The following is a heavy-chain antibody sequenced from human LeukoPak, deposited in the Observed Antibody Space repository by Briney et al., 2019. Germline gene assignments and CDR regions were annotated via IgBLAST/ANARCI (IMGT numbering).Heavy chain of an antibody. J-gene: IGHJ4*02. CDR2: ISAYNGNT. CDR3: ARIAYCGGDCYTTYFDY. CDR1: GYTFTSYG. V-gene: IGHV1-18*01. D-gene: IGHD2-21*01. Sequence: ASVKVSCKASGYTFTSYGISWVRQAPGQGLEWMGWISAYNGNTNYAQKLQGRVTMTTDTSASTAYMELRNLRSDDTAVYYCARIAYCGGDCYTTYFDYWGQGTLVTVSS.